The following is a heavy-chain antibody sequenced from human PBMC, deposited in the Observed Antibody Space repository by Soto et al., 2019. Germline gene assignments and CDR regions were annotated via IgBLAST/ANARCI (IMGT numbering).Heavy chain of an antibody. J-gene: IGHJ3*02. Sequence: SETLSLTCTVSGGSISSGGYYWSWIRQHPGKGMERIGYIYYSGSTYYNPSLKSRVTISVDTSKNQFSLKLSSVTAADTAVYYCASAYCSGGSCLGYDAFDIWGQGTMVTVSS. CDR2: IYYSGST. V-gene: IGHV4-31*03. CDR1: GGSISSGGYY. CDR3: ASAYCSGGSCLGYDAFDI. D-gene: IGHD2-15*01.